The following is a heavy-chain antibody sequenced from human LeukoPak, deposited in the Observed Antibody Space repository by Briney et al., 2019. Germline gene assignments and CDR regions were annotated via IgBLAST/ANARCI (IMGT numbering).Heavy chain of an antibody. CDR2: IYYSGST. CDR3: ARRVRSGSYRYYFDY. J-gene: IGHJ4*02. Sequence: PSETLSLTCTVSGGSISSSSYSWGWIRQPPGKGLEWIGSIYYSGSTYYNPSLKSRVTISVDTSKNQFSLKLSSVTAADTAVYYCARRVRSGSYRYYFDYWGQGTLVTVSS. CDR1: GGSISSSSYS. V-gene: IGHV4-39*01. D-gene: IGHD1-26*01.